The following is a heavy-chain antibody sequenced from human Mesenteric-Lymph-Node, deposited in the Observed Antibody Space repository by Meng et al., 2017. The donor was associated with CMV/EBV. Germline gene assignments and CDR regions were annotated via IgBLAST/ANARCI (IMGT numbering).Heavy chain of an antibody. V-gene: IGHV3-74*03. J-gene: IGHJ4*02. CDR1: GFTFSSHW. CDR2: INNGGSGT. Sequence: GESLKISCAASGFTFSSHWMHWVRQAPGKGLVWVSRINNGGSGTTYADSVKGRFTISRDNAKDTLYLQMNGLRAEDTGVYYCARGGDANFDHWGQGTLVTVSS. CDR3: ARGGDANFDH.